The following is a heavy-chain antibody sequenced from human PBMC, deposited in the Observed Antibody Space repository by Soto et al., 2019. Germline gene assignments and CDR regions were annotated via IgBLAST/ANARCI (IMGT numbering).Heavy chain of an antibody. V-gene: IGHV3-11*06. CDR1: GFTFSDYY. Sequence: QVQVVESGGGLVKPGGSRRLSCAASGFTFSDYYMNWIRQAPGKGLEWVSYISSSSDYTKYADSVKGRVTIYRDNAKSSLSLQMNSLRAEDTAVYYCARGGVRGTTSRGQVYNWGQGTLVTVSS. D-gene: IGHD1-7*01. CDR2: ISSSSDYT. J-gene: IGHJ4*02. CDR3: ARGGVRGTTSRGQVYN.